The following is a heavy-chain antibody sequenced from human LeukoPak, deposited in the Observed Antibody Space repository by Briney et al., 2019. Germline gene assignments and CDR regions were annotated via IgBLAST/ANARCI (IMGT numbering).Heavy chain of an antibody. V-gene: IGHV3-11*04. D-gene: IGHD2-15*01. J-gene: IGHJ3*02. Sequence: GGSLRLSCAASGFTFSSHAMSWIRQAPGKGLEWVSYISSSGSTIYYADSVKGRFTISRDNAKNSLYLQMNSLRAEDTAVYYCASDCSGGSCYDAFDIWGQGTMVTVSS. CDR1: GFTFSSHA. CDR3: ASDCSGGSCYDAFDI. CDR2: ISSSGSTI.